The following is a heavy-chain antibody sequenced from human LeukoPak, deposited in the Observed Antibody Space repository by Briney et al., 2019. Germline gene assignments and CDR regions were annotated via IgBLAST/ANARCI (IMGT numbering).Heavy chain of an antibody. J-gene: IGHJ3*01. CDR1: GGSISSYY. CDR3: ARPSNLWFQSAFDV. V-gene: IGHV4-4*08. CDR2: IYSSAST. Sequence: SETLSLTCTVSGGSISSYYWNWIRQPPGKGLEWIGYIYSSASTNYNPPLKSRVTISVDTSKNQFSLKLSSVTAADTAVYYCARPSNLWFQSAFDVWSQGTMVTVSS. D-gene: IGHD3-10*01.